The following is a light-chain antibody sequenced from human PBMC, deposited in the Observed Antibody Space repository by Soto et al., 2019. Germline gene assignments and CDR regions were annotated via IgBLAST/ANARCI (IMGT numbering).Light chain of an antibody. CDR3: QVWDSSSDGVV. Sequence: SYELTQPPSVSVAPGKTARITCGGNNIGSKSGHGYQQKPGQAPVLVIYYDSDRPSGIPESFSGSNSGNTATLTISRVEAGDEADYYCQVWDSSSDGVVFGGGTKLPVL. J-gene: IGLJ2*01. CDR1: NIGSKS. V-gene: IGLV3-21*04. CDR2: YDS.